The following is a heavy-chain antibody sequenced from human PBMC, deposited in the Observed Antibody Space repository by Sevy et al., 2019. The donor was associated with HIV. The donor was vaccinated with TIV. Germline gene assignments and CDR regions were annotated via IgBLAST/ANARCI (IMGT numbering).Heavy chain of an antibody. CDR3: ARDSNGKRNEPAPGY. V-gene: IGHV3-33*08. Sequence: GGSLRLSCAASGFTFTNYGMHWVRQAPGKGLEWVAGIWSDGTMNYYADSVKGRFTISRDNSKNTVYLEMNSLKTDDTAVYYCARDSNGKRNEPAPGYWGQGTLVTVSS. CDR1: GFTFTNYG. D-gene: IGHD2-2*01. J-gene: IGHJ4*02. CDR2: IWSDGTMN.